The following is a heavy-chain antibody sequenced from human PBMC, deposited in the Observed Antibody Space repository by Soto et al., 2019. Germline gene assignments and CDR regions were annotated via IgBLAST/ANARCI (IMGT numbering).Heavy chain of an antibody. V-gene: IGHV3-9*01. CDR3: AKDSAPNYGDYASGDI. Sequence: EVQLVESGGGLVQPGRSLRLSCAASGFTFDDYAMHWVRQAPGKSLEWVSGISWNSGSIGYADSVKGRFTISRDNAKNSLYLQMNSLRAEDTALYYCAKDSAPNYGDYASGDIWGQGTIVTVSS. J-gene: IGHJ3*02. CDR1: GFTFDDYA. CDR2: ISWNSGSI. D-gene: IGHD4-17*01.